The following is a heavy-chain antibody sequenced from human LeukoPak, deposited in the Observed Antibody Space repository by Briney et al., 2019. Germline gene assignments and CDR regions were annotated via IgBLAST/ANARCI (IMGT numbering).Heavy chain of an antibody. J-gene: IGHJ4*02. V-gene: IGHV3-23*01. CDR1: GFTFSSYA. CDR2: ISGSGGST. CDR3: ATEPSYYGSGNDY. D-gene: IGHD3-10*01. Sequence: GGSVRHSCAASGFTFSSYAMSWVRQAPGKGLEWVSAISGSGGSTYYADSVKGRFTISRDNSKNTLYLQMNSLRAEDTAVYYCATEPSYYGSGNDYWGQGTLVTVSS.